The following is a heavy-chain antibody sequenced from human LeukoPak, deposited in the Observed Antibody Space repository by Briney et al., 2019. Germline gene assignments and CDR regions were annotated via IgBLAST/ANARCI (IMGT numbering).Heavy chain of an antibody. CDR2: TSYDGNDE. D-gene: IGHD6-19*01. CDR1: GFTSSSHG. J-gene: IGHJ4*02. CDR3: AKDRAVAGTKPRNYFDY. Sequence: GGSLRLSCAASGFTSSSHGMHWVRQAPGKGLEWVAVTSYDGNDEYYADSVKGRFTIFRDNSKDTLYLQMNSLRTEDTAVYYCAKDRAVAGTKPRNYFDYWGQGTLVTVSS. V-gene: IGHV3-30*18.